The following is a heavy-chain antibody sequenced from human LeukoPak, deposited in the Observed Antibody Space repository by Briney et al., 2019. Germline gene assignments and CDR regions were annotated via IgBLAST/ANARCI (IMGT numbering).Heavy chain of an antibody. CDR1: GGTFSSYA. Sequence: SVKVSCKASGGTFSSYAISWVRQAPGQGHEWMGGIIPIFGTANYAQKFQGRVTITADKSTSTAYMELSSLRSEDTAVYYCARDVNFDRFDPWGQGTLVTVSS. J-gene: IGHJ5*02. CDR2: IIPIFGTA. CDR3: ARDVNFDRFDP. V-gene: IGHV1-69*06.